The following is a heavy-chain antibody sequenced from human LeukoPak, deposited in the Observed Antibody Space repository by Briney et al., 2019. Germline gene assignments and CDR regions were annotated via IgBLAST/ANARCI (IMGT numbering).Heavy chain of an antibody. D-gene: IGHD5-18*01. V-gene: IGHV3-64*04. Sequence: GGSLRLSCSASGFTFSNYNIHWVRQAPGKGLEYVSAITADGGATFYADSVKGRFTISRDNAKNTLYLQMNSLRAEDTAVYYCARENGYSYGDDFDYWGQGTLVTVSS. CDR3: ARENGYSYGDDFDY. CDR1: GFTFSNYN. J-gene: IGHJ4*02. CDR2: ITADGGAT.